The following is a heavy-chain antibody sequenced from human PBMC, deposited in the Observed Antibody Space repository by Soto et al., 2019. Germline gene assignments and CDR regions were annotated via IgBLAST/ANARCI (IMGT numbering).Heavy chain of an antibody. J-gene: IGHJ6*03. D-gene: IGHD2-21*02. V-gene: IGHV1-8*01. CDR1: GYTFTSYD. Sequence: QVQLVQSGAEVKKPGASVKVSCKASGYTFTSYDINWVRQATGQGREWMGWMNPNSGNTGYAQKFQGRVTMTRNTSISTAYMELSSLRSEDTAVYYCARGRRNKVTKDCYYYMDVWGKGTTVTVSS. CDR3: ARGRRNKVTKDCYYYMDV. CDR2: MNPNSGNT.